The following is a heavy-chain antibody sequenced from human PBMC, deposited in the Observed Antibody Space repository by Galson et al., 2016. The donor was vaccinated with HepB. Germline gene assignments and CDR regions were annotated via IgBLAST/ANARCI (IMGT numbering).Heavy chain of an antibody. CDR2: IIPIFGST. CDR3: ARDLGYCSGGSCYNWFDP. J-gene: IGHJ5*02. Sequence: MGGIIPIFGSTSYAQKFQGSVTMTRDTSTSTVYMELSSLRSEDTAVYYCARDLGYCSGGSCYNWFDPWGQGTLVTVSS. V-gene: IGHV1-46*03. D-gene: IGHD2-15*01.